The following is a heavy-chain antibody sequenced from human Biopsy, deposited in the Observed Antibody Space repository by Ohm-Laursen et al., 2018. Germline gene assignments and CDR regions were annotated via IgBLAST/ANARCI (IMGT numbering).Heavy chain of an antibody. Sequence: SVKVSCKASGYNFDIYPLFWVRQAPGQGFEWMGGIVPLFETTDSAQKFQGRVTITADRSTTTDYIELSGLTSEDTAIYYCAKAGQTSGEYVVPRHFDSWGQGTRVTVSS. CDR2: IVPLFETT. D-gene: IGHD2-15*01. CDR3: AKAGQTSGEYVVPRHFDS. J-gene: IGHJ4*02. CDR1: GYNFDIYP. V-gene: IGHV1-69*06.